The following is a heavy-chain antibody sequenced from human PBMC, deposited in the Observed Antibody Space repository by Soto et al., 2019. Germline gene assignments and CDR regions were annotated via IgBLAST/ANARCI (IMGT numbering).Heavy chain of an antibody. D-gene: IGHD3-22*01. CDR3: AGDGGDSGDYLNGY. J-gene: IGHJ4*02. CDR2: INQDGSEK. CDR1: GFTFSSDW. V-gene: IGHV3-7*05. Sequence: EVQLVEYGGGLVQPGGYLRLSCAASGFTFSSDWMSWVRQAPGKGLERVANINQDGSEKYYLDSVKGRFTISRDNVKNSLYLQMNSVRAEDTGGDYGAGDGGDSGDYLNGYWGQGTLGTVSS.